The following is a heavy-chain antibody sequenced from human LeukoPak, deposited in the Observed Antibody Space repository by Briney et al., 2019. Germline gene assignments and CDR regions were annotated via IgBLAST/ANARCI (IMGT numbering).Heavy chain of an antibody. J-gene: IGHJ4*02. CDR1: GYSISSGYY. Sequence: SETLSLTCTVSGYSISSGYYWGWIRQPPGKGLEWIGSIYHSGSTYYNPSLKNRVTMSVDTSTNQFSLKVKSVTAADTAVYYCGRDLEENGVTHWGLGTLVIVSS. D-gene: IGHD4-17*01. CDR3: GRDLEENGVTH. V-gene: IGHV4-38-2*02. CDR2: IYHSGST.